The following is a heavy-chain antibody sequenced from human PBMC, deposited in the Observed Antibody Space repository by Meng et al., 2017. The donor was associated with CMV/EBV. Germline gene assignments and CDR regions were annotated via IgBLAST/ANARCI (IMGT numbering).Heavy chain of an antibody. CDR3: ASLSVPIIVVPAAMRPDY. V-gene: IGHV3-30-3*01. CDR1: GFTFSSYA. D-gene: IGHD2-2*01. CDR2: ISYDGSNK. Sequence: GSLKISCAASGFTFSSYAMHWVRQAPGKGLEWVAVISYDGSNKYYADSVKGRFTISRDNSKNTLYLQMSSLRAEDTAVYYCASLSVPIIVVPAAMRPDYWGQGTLVTVSS. J-gene: IGHJ4*02.